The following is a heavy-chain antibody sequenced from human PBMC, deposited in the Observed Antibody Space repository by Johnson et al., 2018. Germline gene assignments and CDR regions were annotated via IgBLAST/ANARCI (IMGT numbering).Heavy chain of an antibody. J-gene: IGHJ6*02. CDR3: AREGSRRFFFYYGMDV. CDR1: GFTFSSYG. V-gene: IGHV3-33*08. Sequence: QLVESGGGVVQPGRSLRLSCAASGFTFSSYGIHWVRQAPGKGLECVAVIWYDGSNKYYADSVKGRFTISRDTSKNTLYLQMNSLRAEDTAVYYCAREGSRRFFFYYGMDVWGQGTTVTVSS. D-gene: IGHD2-15*01. CDR2: IWYDGSNK.